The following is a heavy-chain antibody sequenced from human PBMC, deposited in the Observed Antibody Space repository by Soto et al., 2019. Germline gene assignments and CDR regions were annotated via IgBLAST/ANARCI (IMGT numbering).Heavy chain of an antibody. V-gene: IGHV4-31*01. CDR2: SYYRGKS. CDR3: ARVDNKYPGSDY. Sequence: QLQLQESGPGLVKPSQTVSLTCTVSGGSIISISSNGGYYWSWIRQYPGKGLEWIGYSYYRGKSYYNPSLNSPTTISLDTSKNRFFLTLSFVSAADTAVYYCARVDNKYPGSDYWGQGTLDIVSS. J-gene: IGHJ4*02. CDR1: GGSIISISSNGGYY. D-gene: IGHD2-2*01.